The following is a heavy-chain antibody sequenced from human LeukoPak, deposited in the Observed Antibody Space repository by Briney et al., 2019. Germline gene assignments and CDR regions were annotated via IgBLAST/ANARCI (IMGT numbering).Heavy chain of an antibody. J-gene: IGHJ4*02. V-gene: IGHV5-51*01. CDR3: ARLIDGSGSLDY. D-gene: IGHD3-22*01. CDR1: GYSFTNYW. CDR2: INPEDSDT. Sequence: GESLKISCQGSGYSFTNYWIGWVRQMPGRGLEWMGLINPEDSDTRYTLSFQGQVTLSADKSIRAAYLQWGSLKASDTAMYYCARLIDGSGSLDYWGQGTLVTVSS.